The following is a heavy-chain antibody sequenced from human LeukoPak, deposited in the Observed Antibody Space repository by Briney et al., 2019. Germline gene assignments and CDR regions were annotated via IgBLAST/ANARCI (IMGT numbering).Heavy chain of an antibody. D-gene: IGHD3-10*01. CDR1: GASISTVGYY. Sequence: PSETLSLTCAVSGASISTVGYYWGWIRQAPEKGLEWIGKVDYRGITQYDPSLKSRVIMSLGTSKNQFSLMLSSVTAADTAMYYCAKYASGTMRDYWGQGTLVTVSP. CDR2: VDYRGIT. J-gene: IGHJ4*02. CDR3: AKYASGTMRDY. V-gene: IGHV4-39*01.